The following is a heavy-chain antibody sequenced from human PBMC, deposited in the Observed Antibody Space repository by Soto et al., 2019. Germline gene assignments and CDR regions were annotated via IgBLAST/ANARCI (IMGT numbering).Heavy chain of an antibody. V-gene: IGHV4-59*08. J-gene: IGHJ2*01. CDR1: GGSFSSDY. D-gene: IGHD1-26*01. CDR2: IYLSGVT. CDR3: ARRSGRCLQYWSFDL. Sequence: QVQLQESGPGLVKPSETLSLTCTISGGSFSSDYWTWLRHSKGKGLEWIGYIYLSGVTNYNPSLKRRVTMSVDTSKHQCSLKLSSVTAADTAVYYCARRSGRCLQYWSFDLWGRGTLVTVSS.